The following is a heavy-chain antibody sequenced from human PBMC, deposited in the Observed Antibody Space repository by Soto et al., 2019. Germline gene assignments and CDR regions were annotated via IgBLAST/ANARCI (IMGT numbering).Heavy chain of an antibody. V-gene: IGHV3-48*02. J-gene: IGHJ4*02. CDR2: ISSGSKTI. Sequence: GGSLRLSCAVSGFTFSGYSVNWVRQAPGKGLEWVSYISSGSKTIYYADSVKGRFTVSRDNARNSQYLQMNSLRDEDTAVLYCARGDILGARSFDYWGQGTRVTV. D-gene: IGHD1-26*01. CDR3: ARGDILGARSFDY. CDR1: GFTFSGYS.